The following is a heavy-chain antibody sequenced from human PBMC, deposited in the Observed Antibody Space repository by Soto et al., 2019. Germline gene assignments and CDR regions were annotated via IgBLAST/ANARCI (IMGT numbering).Heavy chain of an antibody. CDR3: ARPLRYSRGPSNWFDP. V-gene: IGHV1-3*01. D-gene: IGHD6-19*01. Sequence: GATGKGSRRASGLTFSHHSIQLLLQAPVQSLEWMGWINADNGYTKYSQKFQGRVTIDWDTSAKIAYMELSSLRSEDKAVYYCARPLRYSRGPSNWFDPWRQGTLVTVSS. CDR1: GLTFSHHS. J-gene: IGHJ5*02. CDR2: INADNGYT.